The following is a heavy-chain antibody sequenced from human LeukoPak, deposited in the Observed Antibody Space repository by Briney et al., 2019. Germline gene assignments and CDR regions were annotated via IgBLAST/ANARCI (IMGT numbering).Heavy chain of an antibody. D-gene: IGHD4-17*01. CDR2: ISWDGGST. CDR3: AKDKSRGDPTWYAFDI. V-gene: IGHV3-43*01. J-gene: IGHJ3*02. Sequence: QTGGSLRLSCAASGFTFDDYTIHWVRQAPGKGLEWVSLISWDGGSTYYADSVKGRFTISRDNSKNSLYLQMNSLRTEDTALYYCAKDKSRGDPTWYAFDIWGQGTMVTVSS. CDR1: GFTFDDYT.